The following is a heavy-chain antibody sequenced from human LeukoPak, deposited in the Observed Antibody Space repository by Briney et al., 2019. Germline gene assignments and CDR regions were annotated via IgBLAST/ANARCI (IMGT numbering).Heavy chain of an antibody. J-gene: IGHJ4*01. D-gene: IGHD6-13*01. CDR1: GGSISGYY. Sequence: PSETLSLTCTVSGGSISGYYWSWIRQPPGKGLEWIGYNYYTGSTNYNPSLKSRVTILVDTSKNQFSLKVTSVTTADTAVYYCARSRESSIWSALDYWGHAPLVTFSS. CDR2: NYYTGST. V-gene: IGHV4-59*01. CDR3: ARSRESSIWSALDY.